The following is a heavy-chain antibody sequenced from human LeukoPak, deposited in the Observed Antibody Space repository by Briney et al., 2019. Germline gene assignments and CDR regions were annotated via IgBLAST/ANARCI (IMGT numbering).Heavy chain of an antibody. CDR2: INHSGST. CDR3: AREAATISY. J-gene: IGHJ4*02. D-gene: IGHD5-12*01. V-gene: IGHV4-34*01. CDR1: GGSFSGYY. Sequence: PSETLSLTCAVYGGSFSGYYWSWIRQPPGKGLDWIGEINHSGSTNYNPSLKSRVTISVDTSKNQFPLKLSSVTAADTAVYYCAREAATISYWGQGTLVTVSS.